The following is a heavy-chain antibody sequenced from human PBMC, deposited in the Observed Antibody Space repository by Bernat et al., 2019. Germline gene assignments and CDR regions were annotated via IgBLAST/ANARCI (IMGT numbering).Heavy chain of an antibody. Sequence: EVQLVESGGGLVQPGGSLRLSCAASGFTFSSYWMHWVRQAPGKGLVWVSRINSDGSSTSYAEPVKGRVTISRDNAKNTLYLQMNSLRAEDTAVYYCARDLEEYYGSGSYRAFEIWGQGTMVTVSS. D-gene: IGHD3-10*01. V-gene: IGHV3-74*01. J-gene: IGHJ3*02. CDR2: INSDGSST. CDR1: GFTFSSYW. CDR3: ARDLEEYYGSGSYRAFEI.